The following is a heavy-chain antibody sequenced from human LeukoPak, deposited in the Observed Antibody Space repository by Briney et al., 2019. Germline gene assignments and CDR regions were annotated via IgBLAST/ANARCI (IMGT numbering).Heavy chain of an antibody. CDR1: GCAFDEHG. V-gene: IGHV3-20*04. CDR3: ARAPITSPFYFDY. Sequence: PGGSLRLSCSASGCAFDEHGMSLVRQVPGKGLEWVSGINWSGGSTGYADPLRGRFTISRDNAKNSLYLQMDSLRAEDTALYYCARAPITSPFYFDYWGQGTLVTVSS. CDR2: INWSGGST. D-gene: IGHD2-2*01. J-gene: IGHJ4*02.